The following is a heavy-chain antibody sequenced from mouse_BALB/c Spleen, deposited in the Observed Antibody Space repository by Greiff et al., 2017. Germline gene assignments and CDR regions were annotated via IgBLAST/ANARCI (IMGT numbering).Heavy chain of an antibody. V-gene: IGHV1-5*01. CDR3: TRQGYRYDEEAWFAY. D-gene: IGHD2-14*01. J-gene: IGHJ3*01. CDR1: GYTFTSYW. CDR2: IYPGNSDT. Sequence: EVQLQQSGTVLARPGASVKMSCKASGYTFTSYWMHWVKQRPGQGLEWIGAIYPGNSDTSYNQKFKGKAKLTAVTSTSTAYMELSSLTNEDSAVYYCTRQGYRYDEEAWFAYWGQGTLVTVSA.